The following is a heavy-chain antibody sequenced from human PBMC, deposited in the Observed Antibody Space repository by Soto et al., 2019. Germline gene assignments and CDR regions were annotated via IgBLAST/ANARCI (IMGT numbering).Heavy chain of an antibody. CDR2: IYYSGSA. J-gene: IGHJ4*02. Sequence: QVQLQESGPGLVKPSETLSLTCTVSGGSISSYYWSWIRQPPGKGLEWIGYIYYSGSANYNPSLMSRVTISVDTSKNQFSLKLSSVTAADTAVYYCASTVTTSTFDYWGQGTLVTVSS. CDR1: GGSISSYY. V-gene: IGHV4-59*08. D-gene: IGHD4-17*01. CDR3: ASTVTTSTFDY.